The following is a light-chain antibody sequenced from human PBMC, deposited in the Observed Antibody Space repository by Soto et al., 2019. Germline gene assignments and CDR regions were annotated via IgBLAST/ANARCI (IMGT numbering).Light chain of an antibody. V-gene: IGKV3-20*01. CDR2: GAS. CDR3: QQYGSSEIT. CDR1: QSVSTY. J-gene: IGKJ5*01. Sequence: EIVLTQSPATLSLSPGERATLSCRASQSVSTYLAWYQQKPGQAPRLLIYGASNRATGIPDRFSGSGSGTDFTLTISRLEPEDFAVYYCQQYGSSEITFGQGTRLEIK.